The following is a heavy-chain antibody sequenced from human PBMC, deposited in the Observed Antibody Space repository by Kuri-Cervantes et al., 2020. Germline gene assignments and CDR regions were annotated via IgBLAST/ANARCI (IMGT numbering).Heavy chain of an antibody. CDR2: IIPIFGTA. CDR3: ARAEWEFDNTAMVSGAFDI. Sequence: SVKVSCKASGGTFSSYAISWVRQAPGQGLEWMGGIIPIFGTANYAQKFQGRVTITADESTSTAYMELSSLRSEDTAVYYCARAEWEFDNTAMVSGAFDIWGQGTMVTVSS. CDR1: GGTFSSYA. J-gene: IGHJ3*02. V-gene: IGHV1-69*13. D-gene: IGHD5-18*01.